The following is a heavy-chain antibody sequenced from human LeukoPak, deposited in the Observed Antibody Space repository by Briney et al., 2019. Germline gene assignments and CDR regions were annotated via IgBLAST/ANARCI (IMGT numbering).Heavy chain of an antibody. CDR3: AKDSILPAANYYYGMDV. CDR2: ISYDGSNK. CDR1: GFTFRNYG. D-gene: IGHD2-2*01. V-gene: IGHV3-30*18. J-gene: IGHJ6*02. Sequence: GGSLRLSCTASGFTFRNYGMNWVRQAPGKGLEWVAVISYDGSNKYYADSVKGRFTISRDNSKNTLYLQMNSLRAEDTAVYYCAKDSILPAANYYYGMDVWGQGTTVTVSS.